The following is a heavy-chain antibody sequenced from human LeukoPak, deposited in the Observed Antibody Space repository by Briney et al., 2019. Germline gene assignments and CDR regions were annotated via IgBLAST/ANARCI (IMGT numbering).Heavy chain of an antibody. J-gene: IGHJ6*02. CDR2: MNPNSGNT. Sequence: RASVKVSFTASGYTFTSYDINWVRQATGQGLEWMGWMNPNSGNTGYAQKFQGRVTMTRNTSISTAYMELSSLRSEDTAVYYCARGAYSSSWYPYYYYYYGMDVWGQGTTVTVSS. CDR1: GYTFTSYD. V-gene: IGHV1-8*01. CDR3: ARGAYSSSWYPYYYYYYGMDV. D-gene: IGHD6-13*01.